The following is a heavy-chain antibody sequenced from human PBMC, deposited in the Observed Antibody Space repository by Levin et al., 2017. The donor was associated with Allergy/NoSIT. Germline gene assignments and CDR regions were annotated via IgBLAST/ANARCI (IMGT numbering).Heavy chain of an antibody. CDR3: ARGNVWFGALHYYYDDGMDV. J-gene: IGHJ6*02. CDR1: GDSVSSNSAA. Sequence: SQTLSLTCAISGDSVSSNSAAWNWIRQSPSRGLEWLGRTYYRSKWYNDYAVSVKSRITINPDTSKNQFSLQLNSVTPEDTAVYYCARGNVWFGALHYYYDDGMDVWGQGTTVTVSS. V-gene: IGHV6-1*01. D-gene: IGHD3-10*01. CDR2: TYYRSKWYN.